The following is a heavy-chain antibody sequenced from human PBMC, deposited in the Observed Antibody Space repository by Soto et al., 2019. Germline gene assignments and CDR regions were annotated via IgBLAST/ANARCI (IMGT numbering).Heavy chain of an antibody. Sequence: PSETLSLTCAVYGGSFSGYYWSWIRQPPGKGLEWIGEINHSGSTNYNPSLKSRVTISVDTSKNQFSLKLSSVTAADTAVYYCARTNYGDYSYYYYYMDVWGKGTKVTVSS. CDR3: ARTNYGDYSYYYYYMDV. J-gene: IGHJ6*03. V-gene: IGHV4-34*01. D-gene: IGHD4-17*01. CDR2: INHSGST. CDR1: GGSFSGYY.